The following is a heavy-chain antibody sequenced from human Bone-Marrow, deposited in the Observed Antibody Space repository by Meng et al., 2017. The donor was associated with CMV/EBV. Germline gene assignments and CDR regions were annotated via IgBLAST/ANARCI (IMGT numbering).Heavy chain of an antibody. J-gene: IGHJ4*02. CDR1: GGSHSSSSYY. D-gene: IGHD2-2*01. CDR2: IYYSGST. CDR3: ARIVVPAAVDY. V-gene: IGHV4-39*07. Sequence: QLHMPEAGPESVRPSETLALTCTVSGGSHSSSSYYWGWIRQPPGKGLEWIGSIYYSGSTYYNPSLKSRVTISVGTSKNQFSLKLSSVTAADTAVYYCARIVVPAAVDYWGQGTLVTVSS.